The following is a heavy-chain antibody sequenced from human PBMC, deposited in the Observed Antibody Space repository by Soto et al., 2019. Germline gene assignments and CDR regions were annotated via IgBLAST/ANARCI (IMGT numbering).Heavy chain of an antibody. CDR2: IIPIFGTA. V-gene: IGHV1-69*13. CDR3: ARGLYSSSWSIDY. CDR1: GGTFSSYA. J-gene: IGHJ4*02. Sequence: SVKVSCKASGGTFSSYAISWVRQAPGQGLEWMGGIIPIFGTANYAQKFQGRVTITADESTSTAYMELSSLRSEDTAVYYCARGLYSSSWSIDYWGQGTLVTVSS. D-gene: IGHD6-13*01.